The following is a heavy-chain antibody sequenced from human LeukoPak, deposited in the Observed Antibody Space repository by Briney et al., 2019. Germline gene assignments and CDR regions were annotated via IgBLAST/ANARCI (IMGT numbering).Heavy chain of an antibody. V-gene: IGHV3-9*01. CDR1: GFTFDDYA. CDR2: ISRNSGSI. CDR3: AKDIGDGYCSSTSCFFDY. Sequence: PGRSLRLSCAASGFTFDDYAVHWVRQAPGKGLEWVSGISRNSGSIGYADSVKGRFTISRDNAKNSLYLQMNSLRAEDTALYYCAKDIGDGYCSSTSCFFDYWGQGTLVTVSS. D-gene: IGHD2-2*01. J-gene: IGHJ4*02.